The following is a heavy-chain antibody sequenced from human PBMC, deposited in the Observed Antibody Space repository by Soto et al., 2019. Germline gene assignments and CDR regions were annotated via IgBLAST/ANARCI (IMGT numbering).Heavy chain of an antibody. Sequence: EVQLVESGGGLVQPGGSLRLSCAGSGFIGSTYHMSWVRQTPGKGLEWVSGIYSGGGIYYSDSVRGRFTISIDDSKNTLYLQMNSLRVEDTAVYYCARDRALSGASGRSGGWFDPWGQGTLVTVSS. D-gene: IGHD6-19*01. CDR1: GFIGSTYH. CDR3: ARDRALSGASGRSGGWFDP. CDR2: IYSGGGI. J-gene: IGHJ5*02. V-gene: IGHV3-53*01.